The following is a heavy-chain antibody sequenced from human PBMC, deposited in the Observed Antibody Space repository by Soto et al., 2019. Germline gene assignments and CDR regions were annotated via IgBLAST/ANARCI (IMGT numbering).Heavy chain of an antibody. Sequence: QITLKESGLTLVKPTQTLTLTCTFSGFSLSTNGEGVGWIRQPPGKALEWLALIYWDEDKRYSPSLKTRLTITKDTSTNEVVLTMTNMDPVDTGTYYCAHKGGRGAGMDVWGQGTTVTVSS. CDR2: IYWDEDK. CDR1: GFSLSTNGEG. D-gene: IGHD2-15*01. J-gene: IGHJ6*02. CDR3: AHKGGRGAGMDV. V-gene: IGHV2-5*02.